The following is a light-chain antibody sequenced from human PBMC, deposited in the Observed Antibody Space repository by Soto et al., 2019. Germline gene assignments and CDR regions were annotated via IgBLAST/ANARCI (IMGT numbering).Light chain of an antibody. V-gene: IGLV1-40*01. CDR3: QSYDSSLSGWV. J-gene: IGLJ3*02. CDR1: SSNIGAGYD. CDR2: GNS. Sequence: QAVVTQPPSVSGAPGQRVTISCTGSSSNIGAGYDVHWYQQLPGTAPKLLIYGNSNRPSGVPDRFSGSKSGTSASLAITGLQAEDEADYYCQSYDSSLSGWVFGGGTKVTDL.